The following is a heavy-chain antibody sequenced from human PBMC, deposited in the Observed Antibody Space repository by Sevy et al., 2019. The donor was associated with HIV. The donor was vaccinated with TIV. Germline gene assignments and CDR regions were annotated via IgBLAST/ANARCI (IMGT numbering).Heavy chain of an antibody. V-gene: IGHV3-23*01. CDR2: INSGGGST. CDR3: AKDVVGGYYDSSGYSDH. D-gene: IGHD3-22*01. Sequence: GGSLRLSCAASGFTFTEFVMSWVRQSPGKGLEWVSTINSGGGSTYYADSVKGRFTISRGNSQNTLDLQMNSLRAEDTAVYYCAKDVVGGYYDSSGYSDHWGQGTLVTVSS. CDR1: GFTFTEFV. J-gene: IGHJ4*02.